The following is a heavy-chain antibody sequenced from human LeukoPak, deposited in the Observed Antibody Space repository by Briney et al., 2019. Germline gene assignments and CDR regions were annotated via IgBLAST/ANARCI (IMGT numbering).Heavy chain of an antibody. CDR2: ISSSGSTI. CDR1: GFTFSSYS. V-gene: IGHV3-48*04. J-gene: IGHJ6*04. CDR3: AELGITMIGGV. D-gene: IGHD3-10*02. Sequence: GGSLRLPCAASGFTFSSYSMNWVRQAPGKGLEWVSSISSSGSTIYYADSVKGRFTISRDNAKNSLYLQMNSLRAEDTAVYYCAELGITMIGGVWGKGTTVTISS.